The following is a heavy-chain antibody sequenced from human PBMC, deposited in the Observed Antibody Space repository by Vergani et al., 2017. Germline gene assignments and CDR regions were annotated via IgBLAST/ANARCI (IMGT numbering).Heavy chain of an antibody. CDR3: AKDSSSWYTGYFQH. D-gene: IGHD6-13*01. V-gene: IGHV3-30*18. Sequence: QVQLVESGGGVVQPGRSLRLSCAASGFTFRSYGMHWVRQAPGKGLEWVAVISYDGSNKYYADSVKGRFTISRDNSKNTLYLQMNSLRAEDTAVYYCAKDSSSWYTGYFQHWGQGTLVTVSS. J-gene: IGHJ1*01. CDR1: GFTFRSYG. CDR2: ISYDGSNK.